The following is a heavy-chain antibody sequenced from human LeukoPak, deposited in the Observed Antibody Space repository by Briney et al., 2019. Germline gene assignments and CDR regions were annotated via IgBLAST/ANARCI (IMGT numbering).Heavy chain of an antibody. CDR2: ISSSSSYI. CDR3: ARVGTTMVTIVAPYYMDV. D-gene: IGHD5-18*01. Sequence: GGSLRLSCAASGFTFSRYSMNWVRQAPGKGLEWVSSISSSSSYIYYADSVKGRFTISRDNAKNSLYLQMNSLRAEDTAVYYCARVGTTMVTIVAPYYMDVWGKGTTVTVSS. V-gene: IGHV3-21*01. J-gene: IGHJ6*03. CDR1: GFTFSRYS.